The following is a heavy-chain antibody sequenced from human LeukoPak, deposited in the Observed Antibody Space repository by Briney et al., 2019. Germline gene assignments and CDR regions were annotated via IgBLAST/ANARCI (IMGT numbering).Heavy chain of an antibody. CDR1: GYTFTGYY. CDR2: INLNSGGT. D-gene: IGHD6-19*01. J-gene: IGHJ5*02. V-gene: IGHV1-2*02. Sequence: ASVKVSCKASGYTFTGYYMHWVRQAPGQGLEWMGWINLNSGGTNYAQKFQGRVTMTRDTSISTAYMELSRLRSDDTAVDYWSRAPYSSCWFLPLELNWFGPWGQGTLVTVSS. CDR3: SRAPYSSCWFLPLELNWFGP.